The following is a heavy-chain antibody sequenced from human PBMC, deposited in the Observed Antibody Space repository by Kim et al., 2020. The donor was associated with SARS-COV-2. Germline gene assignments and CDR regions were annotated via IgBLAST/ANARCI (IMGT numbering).Heavy chain of an antibody. CDR2: ISGSGGST. CDR3: AKDSKGWGDYVRGAPDY. CDR1: GFTFSSYA. Sequence: GGSLRLSCAASGFTFSSYAMSWVRQAPGKGLEWVSAISGSGGSTYYADSVKGRFTISRDNSKNTLYLQMNSLRAEDTAVYYCAKDSKGWGDYVRGAPDYWGQGTLVTVSS. V-gene: IGHV3-23*01. J-gene: IGHJ4*02. D-gene: IGHD3-16*01.